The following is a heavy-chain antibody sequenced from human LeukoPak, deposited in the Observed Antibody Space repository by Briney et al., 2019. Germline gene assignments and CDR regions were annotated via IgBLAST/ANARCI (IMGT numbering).Heavy chain of an antibody. V-gene: IGHV3-48*03. J-gene: IGHJ6*03. CDR3: ARGPYASGTYGRRGWVHYMDV. D-gene: IGHD3-10*01. CDR2: ISSSGSTI. Sequence: PGGSLRLSCAASGFTFSSYEMNWVRQAPGKGLERVSYISSSGSTIYYADSVKGRFTISRDNDKNSLYLQMNSLRAEDTAVYYCARGPYASGTYGRRGWVHYMDVWGKGTTVTISS. CDR1: GFTFSSYE.